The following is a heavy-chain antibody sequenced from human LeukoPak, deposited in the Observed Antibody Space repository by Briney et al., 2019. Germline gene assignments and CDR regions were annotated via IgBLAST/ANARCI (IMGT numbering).Heavy chain of an antibody. D-gene: IGHD6-19*01. Sequence: GASAKVSCKASGYTFTSYGISWVRQAPGQGLEWMGWISAYNGNTNYAQKLQGRVTMTTDTSASTAYMELRSLRSDDTAVYHCARVGYGSGWYSLDFDYWGQGTLVTVSS. J-gene: IGHJ4*02. V-gene: IGHV1-18*01. CDR3: ARVGYGSGWYSLDFDY. CDR2: ISAYNGNT. CDR1: GYTFTSYG.